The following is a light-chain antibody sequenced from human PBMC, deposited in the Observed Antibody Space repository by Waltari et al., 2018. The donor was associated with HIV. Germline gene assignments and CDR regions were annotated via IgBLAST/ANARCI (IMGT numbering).Light chain of an antibody. J-gene: IGKJ1*01. CDR3: QQSYRTPPT. CDR2: AAS. V-gene: IGKV1-39*01. CDR1: QSIATN. Sequence: DIQMTPSPSSLSASVGARVTITCRASQSIATNLNWYQQKPGKAPKVLLYAASSLQSGVPSRFSGSASGTDFTLTINDLQAEDFATYFCQQSYRTPPTFGQGTKVEMK.